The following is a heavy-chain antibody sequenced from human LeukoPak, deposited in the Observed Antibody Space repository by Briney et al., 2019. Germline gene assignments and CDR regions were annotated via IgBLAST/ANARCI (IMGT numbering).Heavy chain of an antibody. CDR2: ISLRGLT. CDR1: GGSISGTNW. D-gene: IGHD1-26*01. CDR3: SRESGPFSPFGF. J-gene: IGHJ4*02. V-gene: IGHV4-4*02. Sequence: PSGTLSLTCGVSGGSISGTNWWSWVRQPPGQGLEWIGEISLRGLTNYNPYLRSRLTMSLDESKHQVSLNLTSVTAADTAVYYCSRESGPFSPFGFWGQGTLVSVHS.